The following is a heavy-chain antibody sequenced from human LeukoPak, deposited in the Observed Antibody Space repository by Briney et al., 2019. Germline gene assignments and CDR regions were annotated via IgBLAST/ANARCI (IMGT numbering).Heavy chain of an antibody. CDR2: IYRSGST. CDR1: GYSISSGYY. J-gene: IGHJ4*02. D-gene: IGHD2-2*01. CDR3: ARYHCSTTSCINYLDY. Sequence: PSETLSLTCAVSGYSISSGYYWGWIRQPPGKGLEWIGSIYRSGSTYYNPSLKSRVTISVDTSKNQFSLKLTSVTAADTAVYYCARYHCSTTSCINYLDYWGQGTLVTVSS. V-gene: IGHV4-38-2*01.